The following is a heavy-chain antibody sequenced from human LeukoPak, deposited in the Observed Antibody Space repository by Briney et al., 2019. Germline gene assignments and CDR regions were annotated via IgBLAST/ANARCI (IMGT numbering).Heavy chain of an antibody. CDR1: GFSFDDYG. D-gene: IGHD6-6*01. V-gene: IGHV3-20*01. Sequence: PGGSLRLSCAASGFSFDDYGMSWVRQAPGRGLEWVSGINWNGGSTGYADSVKGRFTISRDNAKNSLYLQMNSLRAEDTALYHCARDRSIAARRRDYMDVWGKGTTVTVSS. CDR3: ARDRSIAARRRDYMDV. CDR2: INWNGGST. J-gene: IGHJ6*03.